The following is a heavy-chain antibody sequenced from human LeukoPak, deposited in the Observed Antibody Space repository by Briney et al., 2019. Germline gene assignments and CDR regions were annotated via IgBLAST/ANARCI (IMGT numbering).Heavy chain of an antibody. V-gene: IGHV3-23*01. CDR2: ISGSGGST. D-gene: IGHD2-2*02. CDR1: GFTFSSYA. Sequence: GGSLRLSCAASGFTFSSYAMSWVRQAPGKGLEWGSAISGSGGSTYYADSVKGRFTISRDNSKNTLYLQMNSLRAEDTAVYYCAKDVGYCSSTSCYTLDYWGQGTLVTVSS. J-gene: IGHJ4*02. CDR3: AKDVGYCSSTSCYTLDY.